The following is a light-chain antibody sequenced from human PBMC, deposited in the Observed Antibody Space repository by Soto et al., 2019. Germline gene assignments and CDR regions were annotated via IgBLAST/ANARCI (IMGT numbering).Light chain of an antibody. CDR2: DVS. CDR1: SSDVGGYNY. V-gene: IGLV2-14*03. Sequence: QSALTQPASVSGSPGQSITISCTGTSSDVGGYNYVSWYQHHPGKAPKLMIYDVSNRPSGVSNRFSGSKSGNTASLTISGLQAEDEADYYCSSYTSDSTPYVFGTGTKLTVI. J-gene: IGLJ1*01. CDR3: SSYTSDSTPYV.